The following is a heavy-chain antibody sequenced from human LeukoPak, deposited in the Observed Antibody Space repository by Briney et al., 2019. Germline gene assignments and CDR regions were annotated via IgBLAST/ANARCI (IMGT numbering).Heavy chain of an antibody. V-gene: IGHV4-59*01. CDR3: AREAPLWSGSNYYYYMDV. CDR1: GGSFISSY. CDR2: IYHDGST. J-gene: IGHJ6*03. Sequence: SETLPLTCTVSGGSFISSYWSWIRQPPGKGLEWIGYIYHDGSTKYNPALKSRVTITVDTSKSQFSLKLSSVTAADTAVYYCAREAPLWSGSNYYYYMDVWGKGTTVTVSS. D-gene: IGHD3-3*01.